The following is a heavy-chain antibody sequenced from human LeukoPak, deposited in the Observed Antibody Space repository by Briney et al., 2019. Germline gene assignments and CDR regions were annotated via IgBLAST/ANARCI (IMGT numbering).Heavy chain of an antibody. J-gene: IGHJ4*02. CDR2: IKSKTDGGTK. V-gene: IGHV3-15*01. D-gene: IGHD7-27*01. CDR3: TAELGIGAYFDF. CDR1: GFTFSNAW. Sequence: PGGSLRLSCVASGFTFSNAWMTWVRQAPGQGLEWVGRIKSKTDGGTKDYAAPVTGRFTVSRDDSKNTLYLQMNSLKTEDTAVYYCTAELGIGAYFDFWGQGTLVTVSS.